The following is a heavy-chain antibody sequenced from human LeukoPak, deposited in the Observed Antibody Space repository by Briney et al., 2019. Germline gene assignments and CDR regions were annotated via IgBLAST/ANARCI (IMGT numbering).Heavy chain of an antibody. CDR2: INPNSGGT. V-gene: IGHV1-2*02. D-gene: IGHD3-22*01. J-gene: IGHJ4*02. CDR3: ARKPLEHYYDSSGYYSHFDY. Sequence: GASVKVSCKASQYTFTGYFIHWVRQAPGQGLEWMGWINPNSGGTHYAQKFQGRVTMTRDTSIYTAYMELSRLRSDDTAVYYCARKPLEHYYDSSGYYSHFDYWGQGTLVTVSS. CDR1: QYTFTGYF.